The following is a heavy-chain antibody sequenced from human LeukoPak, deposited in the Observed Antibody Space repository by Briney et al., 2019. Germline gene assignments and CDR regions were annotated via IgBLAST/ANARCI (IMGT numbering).Heavy chain of an antibody. CDR3: ARNPAGIGDY. CDR1: GFTLRTFW. Sequence: GGSLRLSCAASGFTLRTFWMNWVRQAPGKGLEWVSFISSGSEIIYYADSVKGRFTVSRDNDKKSLYLQMNSLRDVDTAVYYCARNPAGIGDYLGQGTLVTVSS. J-gene: IGHJ4*02. CDR2: ISSGSEII. V-gene: IGHV3-48*02. D-gene: IGHD1-1*01.